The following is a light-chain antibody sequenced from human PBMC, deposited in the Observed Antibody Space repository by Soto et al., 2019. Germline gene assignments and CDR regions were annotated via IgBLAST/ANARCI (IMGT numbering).Light chain of an antibody. J-gene: IGKJ4*01. CDR1: QSVLYSSNNKNY. CDR3: QQYYSTPLT. CDR2: WAS. V-gene: IGKV4-1*01. Sequence: DIVMTQSPDSLAVSVGERATMNCKSSQSVLYSSNNKNYLAWYQQKPGQPPKLLIYWASTRESGVPDRFSGSGSGTDFTLTISSLQAEDVAVYYCQQYYSTPLTFGGGTKVDIK.